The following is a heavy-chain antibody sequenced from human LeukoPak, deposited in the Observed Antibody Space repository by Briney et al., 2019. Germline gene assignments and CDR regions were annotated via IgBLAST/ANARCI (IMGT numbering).Heavy chain of an antibody. Sequence: EALKISCAASGFTFSSYAMSWVRQAPGKGLEWVSAISASCDFTYYADSVKGRFTISRDFFRNTLYLQMNSLRAEDTAVYYCAKSPKVGPTGVFDDWGQGTLVAVAT. V-gene: IGHV3-23*01. CDR3: AKSPKVGPTGVFDD. D-gene: IGHD1-26*01. J-gene: IGHJ4*02. CDR1: GFTFSSYA. CDR2: ISASCDFT.